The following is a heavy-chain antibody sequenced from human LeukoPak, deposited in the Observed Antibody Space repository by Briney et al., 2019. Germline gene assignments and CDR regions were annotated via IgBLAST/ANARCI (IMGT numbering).Heavy chain of an antibody. Sequence: PGGSPRLSCAASGFTFSSYAMSWVRQAPGKGLEWVSAISGSGGSTYYADSVKGRFTISRDNSKNTLYLQMNSLRAEDTAVYCCAKAMSVVAQYYFDYWGQGTLVTVSS. CDR1: GFTFSSYA. CDR2: ISGSGGST. CDR3: AKAMSVVAQYYFDY. J-gene: IGHJ4*02. V-gene: IGHV3-23*01. D-gene: IGHD2-15*01.